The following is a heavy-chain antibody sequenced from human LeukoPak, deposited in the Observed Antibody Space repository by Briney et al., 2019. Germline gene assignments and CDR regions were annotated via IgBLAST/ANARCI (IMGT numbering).Heavy chain of an antibody. V-gene: IGHV3-48*03. Sequence: GGSLRLSCAASGFTFSSYEMNWVRQAPGKGLEWVSYISSSGSTIYYADSVKGRFTISRDNAKNSLYLQMNSLRAEDTAVYYCARDTVSSWYRVGDMDVWGKGTTVTVSS. D-gene: IGHD6-13*01. J-gene: IGHJ6*03. CDR1: GFTFSSYE. CDR2: ISSSGSTI. CDR3: ARDTVSSWYRVGDMDV.